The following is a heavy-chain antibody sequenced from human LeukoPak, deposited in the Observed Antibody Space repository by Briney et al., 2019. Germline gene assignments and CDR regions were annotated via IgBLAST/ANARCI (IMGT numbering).Heavy chain of an antibody. Sequence: GGTLRLSCAASGFTFSSYGMSWVRQAPGKGLGWVSAISGSGGSTYYADSVKGRFTISRDNSKNTLYLQMNSLRAEDTAVYYCAKRTTNGKLYGSGSYYGEDDYWGQGTLVTVSS. D-gene: IGHD3-10*01. CDR1: GFTFSSYG. CDR2: ISGSGGST. CDR3: AKRTTNGKLYGSGSYYGEDDY. V-gene: IGHV3-23*01. J-gene: IGHJ4*02.